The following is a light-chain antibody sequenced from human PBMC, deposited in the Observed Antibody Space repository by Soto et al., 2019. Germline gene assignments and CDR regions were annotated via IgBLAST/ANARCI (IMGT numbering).Light chain of an antibody. J-gene: IGKJ2*01. CDR3: QQYGSSPPYT. CDR1: HSVSSSY. CDR2: GAF. V-gene: IGKV3-20*01. Sequence: EIVLTQSPGTLSLSPGERATLSCRASHSVSSSYLAWYQQKPGQAPRLLIYGAFSSATGIPDRFSGSGSGTDFTLTISRLEREDIAVYYCQQYGSSPPYTFGQGTKLEIK.